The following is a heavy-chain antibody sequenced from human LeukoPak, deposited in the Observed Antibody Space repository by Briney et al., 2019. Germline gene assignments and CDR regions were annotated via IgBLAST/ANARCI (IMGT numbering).Heavy chain of an antibody. CDR1: GFSFSDYY. CDR3: ARGLVVPAAIHSPDY. V-gene: IGHV3-11*04. Sequence: GGSLRLSCAASGFSFSDYYMGWIRQAPGKGLEWVSYISSSGAHLYYADSVKGRFTISRDNAKNSLYLQMNSLRAEDTAVYYCARGLVVPAAIHSPDYWGQGTLVTVSS. J-gene: IGHJ4*02. CDR2: ISSSGAHL. D-gene: IGHD2-2*01.